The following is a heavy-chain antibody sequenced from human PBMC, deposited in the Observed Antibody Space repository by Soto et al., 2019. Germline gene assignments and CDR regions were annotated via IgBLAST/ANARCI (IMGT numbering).Heavy chain of an antibody. CDR2: ISGSGGST. J-gene: IGHJ4*02. D-gene: IGHD5-18*01. CDR3: AKDKRTYSYGPPRYYFDY. V-gene: IGHV3-23*01. Sequence: GGSLRLSCAASGFTFSSYAMSWVRQAPGKGLEWVSAISGSGGSTYYADSVKGRFTISRDNSKNTLYLQMNSLRAEDTAVYYCAKDKRTYSYGPPRYYFDYWGRGTLVTVSS. CDR1: GFTFSSYA.